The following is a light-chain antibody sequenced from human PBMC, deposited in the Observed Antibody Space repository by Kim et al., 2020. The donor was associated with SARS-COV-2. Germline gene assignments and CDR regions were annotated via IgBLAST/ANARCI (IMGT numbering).Light chain of an antibody. CDR2: DVN. CDR3: TSYTSSTTYV. Sequence: QSALTQPASVSGSPGQSITISCTGTSSDVGGYNYVSWYQQHPGKAPKLMIYDVNKRPSGVSNRFSASKSGNTASLTISGLQAEDEADYYCTSYTSSTTYVFGTGTKVTVL. V-gene: IGLV2-14*01. J-gene: IGLJ1*01. CDR1: SSDVGGYNY.